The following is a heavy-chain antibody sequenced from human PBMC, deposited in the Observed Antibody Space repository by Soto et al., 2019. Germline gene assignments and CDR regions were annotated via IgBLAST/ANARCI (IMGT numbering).Heavy chain of an antibody. J-gene: IGHJ4*02. V-gene: IGHV3-7*01. D-gene: IGHD4-4*01. CDR1: GFTFSSYW. CDR3: ARDWPTVTNSYYFDY. Sequence: PGGSLRLSCAASGFTFSSYWMSWVRQAPGKGLEWVANIKQDGSEKYYVDSVKGRFTISRDSAKNSLYLQMNSLRAEDTAVYYCARDWPTVTNSYYFDYWGQGTLVTVSS. CDR2: IKQDGSEK.